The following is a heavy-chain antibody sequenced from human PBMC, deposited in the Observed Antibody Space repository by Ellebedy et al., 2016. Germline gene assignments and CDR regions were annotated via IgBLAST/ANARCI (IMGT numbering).Heavy chain of an antibody. Sequence: GSLRLSCTVSGGSISSYYWSWIRQPPGKGLEWIGNIYYSGSTNYNSSLKSRVTISVDTSKNQFSLKLSHGPAADTAVYYCAREGGGFGELLLDYWGQGTLVTVSS. V-gene: IGHV4-59*01. CDR3: AREGGGFGELLLDY. CDR2: IYYSGST. D-gene: IGHD3-10*01. J-gene: IGHJ4*02. CDR1: GGSISSYY.